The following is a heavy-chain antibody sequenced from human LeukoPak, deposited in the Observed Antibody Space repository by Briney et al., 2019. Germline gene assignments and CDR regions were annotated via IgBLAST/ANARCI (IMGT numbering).Heavy chain of an antibody. D-gene: IGHD2-21*01. CDR1: GASMTSGGYF. Sequence: SETLSLTCTVSGASMTSGGYFWTWIRQHPGEGLEWIGYISYSGNTYYNPSLKSRVIISADTSKSQFSLNMTSMTAADTAVYYCARYYCGTSYCPGVDYWGQGTLVTVSS. V-gene: IGHV4-31*03. CDR3: ARYYCGTSYCPGVDY. CDR2: ISYSGNT. J-gene: IGHJ4*02.